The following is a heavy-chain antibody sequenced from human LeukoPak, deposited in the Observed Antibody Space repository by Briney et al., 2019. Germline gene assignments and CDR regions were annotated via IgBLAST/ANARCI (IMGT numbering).Heavy chain of an antibody. D-gene: IGHD5-12*01. Sequence: SETLSLTCTVSGGSISSYYWSWIRQPPGKGLEWIGYIYYSGGTNYNPSLKSRVTISVDTSKNQFSLKLSSVTAADTAVYYCARAHSGYDYNWFDPWGQGTLVTVSS. CDR2: IYYSGGT. V-gene: IGHV4-59*01. CDR1: GGSISSYY. CDR3: ARAHSGYDYNWFDP. J-gene: IGHJ5*02.